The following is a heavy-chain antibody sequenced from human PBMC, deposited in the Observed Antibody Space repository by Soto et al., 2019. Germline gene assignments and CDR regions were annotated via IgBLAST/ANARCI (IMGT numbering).Heavy chain of an antibody. CDR2: INAGNGNT. V-gene: IGHV1-3*01. CDR1: GYTFTSYA. CDR3: ASAPLLLWFGELSCDP. Sequence: QVQLVQSGAEVKKPGASVKVSCKASGYTFTSYAMHWVRQAPGQRLEWMGWINAGNGNTKYSQKFQGRVTITRDTSASTAYMELSSLRSEDTAVYYCASAPLLLWFGELSCDPWGQGTLVTVSS. J-gene: IGHJ5*02. D-gene: IGHD3-10*01.